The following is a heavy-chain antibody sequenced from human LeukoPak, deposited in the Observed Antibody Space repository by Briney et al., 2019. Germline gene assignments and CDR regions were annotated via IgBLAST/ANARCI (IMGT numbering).Heavy chain of an antibody. V-gene: IGHV4-39*01. Sequence: SETLSLTCTVSGSSISNYYWGWIRQAPGKGLEWIGSIYYSGSTYYNPSLKSRVTISVDTSKNQFSLKLSSVTAADTAVYYCARQGYCSSTSCSNWFDPWGQGTLVTVSS. CDR2: IYYSGST. J-gene: IGHJ5*02. CDR1: GSSISNYY. CDR3: ARQGYCSSTSCSNWFDP. D-gene: IGHD2-2*01.